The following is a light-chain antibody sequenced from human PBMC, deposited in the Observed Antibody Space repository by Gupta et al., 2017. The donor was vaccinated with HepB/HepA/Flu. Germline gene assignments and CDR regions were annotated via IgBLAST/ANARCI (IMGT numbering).Light chain of an antibody. J-gene: IGKJ1*01. Sequence: EIELTQSPGTLSLSPGERATLFCRTSQSLSNNYLAWYQHKPGQAPRLLIYGASNRATGIPDRFRGSGSGTDFTLTISRLEPEDCAVYYCQPYDSSRTFGQGTKVEMK. CDR1: QSLSNNY. CDR3: QPYDSSRT. CDR2: GAS. V-gene: IGKV3-20*01.